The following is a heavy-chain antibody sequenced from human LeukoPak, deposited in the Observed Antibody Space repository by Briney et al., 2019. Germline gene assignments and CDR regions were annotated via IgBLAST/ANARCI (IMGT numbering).Heavy chain of an antibody. J-gene: IGHJ4*02. CDR2: IDERGSNA. V-gene: IGHV3-74*03. CDR1: GFTFSNHW. Sequence: GGSLRLSCAASGFTFSNHWMHWVRHAPGKGLVWVSRIDERGSNAMYADSVKGRFSISRDNAKNPVNLQMNRLRAEDTGVYYCIRDEALWRLDYWGQGTLVTVSS. CDR3: IRDEALWRLDY. D-gene: IGHD2-21*01.